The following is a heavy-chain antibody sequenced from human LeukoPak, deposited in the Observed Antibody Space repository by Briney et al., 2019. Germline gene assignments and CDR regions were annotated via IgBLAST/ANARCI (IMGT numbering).Heavy chain of an antibody. CDR1: EFTFSDYY. Sequence: GGSLRLSCAASEFTFSDYYMSWIRQAPGKGLEWVSYISSSGSTIYYADSVKGRFTISRDNAKNSLYLQMNSLRAEDTAVYYCARDPGYSSSSSWFDPWGQGTLVTVSS. V-gene: IGHV3-11*01. J-gene: IGHJ5*02. CDR2: ISSSGSTI. CDR3: ARDPGYSSSSSWFDP. D-gene: IGHD6-6*01.